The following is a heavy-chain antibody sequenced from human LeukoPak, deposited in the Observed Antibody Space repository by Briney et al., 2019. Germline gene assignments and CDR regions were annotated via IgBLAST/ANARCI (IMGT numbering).Heavy chain of an antibody. CDR1: GFTFSSYS. Sequence: GGSLRLSCAASGFTFSSYSMNWVRQAPGKGLEWVSSISSSSSYIYYADSVKGRFTISRDNAKNSLYLQMNSLRAEDTAVYYCARDFPHSSNYFDYWGQGTLVTVSS. V-gene: IGHV3-21*01. D-gene: IGHD6-6*01. CDR3: ARDFPHSSNYFDY. J-gene: IGHJ4*02. CDR2: ISSSSSYI.